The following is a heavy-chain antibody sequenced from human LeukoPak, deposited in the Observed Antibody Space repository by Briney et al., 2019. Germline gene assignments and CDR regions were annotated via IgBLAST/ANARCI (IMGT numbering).Heavy chain of an antibody. D-gene: IGHD3-10*01. CDR1: GGSFSGYY. Sequence: PSETLSLTCAVYGGSFSGYYWSWIRQPPGKGLEWIGEINHSGSTNYNPSLKSRVTISVDTSKNQFSLKLSSVTAADTAVYYCARPRYKYYGSAQNAFDIWGQGTMVTISS. J-gene: IGHJ3*02. CDR3: ARPRYKYYGSAQNAFDI. CDR2: INHSGST. V-gene: IGHV4-34*01.